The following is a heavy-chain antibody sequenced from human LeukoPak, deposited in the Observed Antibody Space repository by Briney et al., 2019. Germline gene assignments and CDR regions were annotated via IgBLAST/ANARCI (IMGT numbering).Heavy chain of an antibody. CDR3: AKDSRRLVRGDMDY. CDR1: GFTFSSYA. CDR2: ISGSGGST. J-gene: IGHJ4*02. D-gene: IGHD3-10*01. V-gene: IGHV3-23*01. Sequence: GGSLSLSCAASGFTFSSYAMSWVRQAPGKGLEWVSAISGSGGSTYYADSVKGRFTISRDNSKNTLYLQMNSLRAEDTAVYYCAKDSRRLVRGDMDYWGQGTLVTVSS.